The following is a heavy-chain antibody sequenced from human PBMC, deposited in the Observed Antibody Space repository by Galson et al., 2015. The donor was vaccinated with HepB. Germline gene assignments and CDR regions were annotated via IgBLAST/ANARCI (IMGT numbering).Heavy chain of an antibody. D-gene: IGHD3-22*01. CDR2: IIPTFGTA. CDR1: GGTFSSYA. J-gene: IGHJ4*02. Sequence: SVKVSCKASGGTFSSYAISWVRQAPGQGLEWMGGIIPTFGTANYAQKFQGRVTITADESTSTAYMELSSLRSEDTAVYYCAREAPTYYYDSSGYSGADYWGQGTLVTVSS. CDR3: AREAPTYYYDSSGYSGADY. V-gene: IGHV1-69*13.